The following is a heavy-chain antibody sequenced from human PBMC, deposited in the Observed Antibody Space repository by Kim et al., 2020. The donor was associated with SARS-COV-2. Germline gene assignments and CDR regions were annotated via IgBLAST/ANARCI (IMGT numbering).Heavy chain of an antibody. J-gene: IGHJ1*01. V-gene: IGHV3-15*01. CDR1: GFTFNDDR. CDR3: AAGGSTMVRAQGLGFAL. D-gene: IGHD3-10*01. CDR2: VKSNTGGETT. Sequence: GGSLRLSCVGSGFTFNDDRMNWVRQAPGKGLEWVGRVKSNTGGETTDYGAPVKGRFTISSDDTKNTPFLEMNSLKTDDTAVYYCAAGGSTMVRAQGLGFALWGQGTLGSVSS.